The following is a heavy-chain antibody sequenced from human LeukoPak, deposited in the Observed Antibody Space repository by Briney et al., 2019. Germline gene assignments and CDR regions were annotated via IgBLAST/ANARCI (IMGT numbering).Heavy chain of an antibody. D-gene: IGHD3-16*01. V-gene: IGHV3-23*01. CDR2: FSGSGGRT. CDR3: AKRGGMYPAYYFDY. Sequence: GGSLRLSCAASGFTFSSYATSWVRQAPGKGLEWVSSFSGSGGRTYYADSVKGRFTISRDNSKNTLYLQMNSLRAEDTAVYYCAKRGGMYPAYYFDYWGQGTLVTVSS. CDR1: GFTFSSYA. J-gene: IGHJ4*02.